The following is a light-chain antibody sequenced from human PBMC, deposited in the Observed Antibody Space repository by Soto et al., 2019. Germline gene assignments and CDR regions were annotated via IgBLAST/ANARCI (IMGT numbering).Light chain of an antibody. CDR1: QSISSW. J-gene: IGKJ1*01. V-gene: IGKV1-5*01. CDR2: DAS. Sequence: DSPMTQSPSTVSAPAGDRVTITCRASQSISSWLAWYQHKPGKAPKLLIYDASNLDSGVPSRFSGSGSGTEFSLTVSNLQPDDCATYYCQQYENYWTFGQGTKVDVK. CDR3: QQYENYWT.